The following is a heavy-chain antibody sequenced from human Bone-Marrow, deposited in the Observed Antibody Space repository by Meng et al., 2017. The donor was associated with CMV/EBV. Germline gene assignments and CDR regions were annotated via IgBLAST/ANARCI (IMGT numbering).Heavy chain of an antibody. J-gene: IGHJ5*02. CDR2: VYYSGST. CDR3: ARGEDCTTTTCFAGGWFGP. V-gene: IGHV4-39*07. D-gene: IGHD2-2*01. CDR1: GGSISSSSYY. Sequence: SETLSLTCTVSGGSISSSSYYWGWIRQPPGKGLEWIGTVYYSGSTFYSPSLKSRVTISADTSKTQFSLKLSSVTAADTAIYYCARGEDCTTTTCFAGGWFGPWGQGTLVTVSS.